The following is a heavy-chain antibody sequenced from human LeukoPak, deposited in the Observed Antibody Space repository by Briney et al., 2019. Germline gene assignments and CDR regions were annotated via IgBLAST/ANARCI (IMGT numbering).Heavy chain of an antibody. Sequence: ASVKVSCKASGYTFTSYYMHWVRQAPGQGLEWMGIINPSGGSTSYAQKFRGRVTMTRDTSTSTVYMELSSLRSEDTAVYYCARDSIVVVPAAIRFGWFDPWGQGTLVTVSP. J-gene: IGHJ5*02. V-gene: IGHV1-46*01. CDR3: ARDSIVVVPAAIRFGWFDP. D-gene: IGHD2-2*02. CDR2: INPSGGST. CDR1: GYTFTSYY.